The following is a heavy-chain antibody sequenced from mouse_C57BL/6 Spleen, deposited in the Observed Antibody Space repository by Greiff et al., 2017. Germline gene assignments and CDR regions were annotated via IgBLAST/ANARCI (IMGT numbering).Heavy chain of an antibody. CDR2: IDPDTGGT. J-gene: IGHJ3*01. V-gene: IGHV1-15*01. Sequence: VQLQQPGAELVRPGASVTLSCKASGYTFTDYEMHWVKQTPVHGLEWMGAIDPDTGGTAYNQKFKGKAILTADKSSSTAYMELLSLTSEDSAVYACTRWGYYDPWFADWGQGALVTVSA. D-gene: IGHD1-1*01. CDR3: TRWGYYDPWFAD. CDR1: GYTFTDYE.